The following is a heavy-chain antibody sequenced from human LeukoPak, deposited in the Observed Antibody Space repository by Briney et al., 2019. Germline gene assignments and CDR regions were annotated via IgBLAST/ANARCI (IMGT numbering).Heavy chain of an antibody. D-gene: IGHD4-17*01. J-gene: IGHJ6*02. CDR3: ASPTPWDGDYVNDYYYGMDV. Sequence: SGGSLRLSCAASGFTFSSYAMSWVRQAPGKGLEWVSGITGSGSTTSYADSVKGRFTSSRDNSKNTLYVEMNSLRAEDTAVYYCASPTPWDGDYVNDYYYGMDVWGQGTTVTVSS. CDR1: GFTFSSYA. CDR2: ITGSGSTT. V-gene: IGHV3-23*01.